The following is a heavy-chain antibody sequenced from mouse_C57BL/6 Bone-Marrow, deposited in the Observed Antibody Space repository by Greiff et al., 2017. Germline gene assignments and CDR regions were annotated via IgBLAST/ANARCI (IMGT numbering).Heavy chain of an antibody. CDR3: TRYYGSSSAY. J-gene: IGHJ3*01. CDR2: IRNKANNHAT. CDR1: GFSFCDAW. Sequence: QVVGSGGCLVQPGGSIKLSCAASGFSFCDAWMDWVRPSPATGLGWVSAIRNKANNHATYYAESVKGRFTISRDDSNSSVYLQMNSIRAEDTGIDYCTRYYGSSSAYWGQGTLVTVSA. D-gene: IGHD1-1*01. V-gene: IGHV6-6*01.